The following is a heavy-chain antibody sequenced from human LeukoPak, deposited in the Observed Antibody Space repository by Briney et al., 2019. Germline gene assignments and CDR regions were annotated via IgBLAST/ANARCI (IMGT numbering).Heavy chain of an antibody. CDR3: AKGSSSARPYYFDY. V-gene: IGHV3-23*01. CDR1: GFTFSSYA. J-gene: IGHJ4*02. Sequence: PGGSLGLSCAASGFTFSSYAMSWVRQAPGKGLEWVSAITDSGGSTYHADSVKGRFTISRDNSKNTLYMQMSSLRADDTAIYYCAKGSSSARPYYFDYWGQGTLVTVSS. D-gene: IGHD6-19*01. CDR2: ITDSGGST.